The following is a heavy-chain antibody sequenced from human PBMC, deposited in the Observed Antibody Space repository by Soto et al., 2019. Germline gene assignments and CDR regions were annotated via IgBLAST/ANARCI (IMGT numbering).Heavy chain of an antibody. CDR1: GGSISSSNW. CDR3: ARGSRLYYYDSSGYFLYYFDY. V-gene: IGHV4-4*02. D-gene: IGHD3-22*01. J-gene: IGHJ4*02. Sequence: TLSLTCAVSGGSISSSNWWSWVRQPPGKGLGWIGEIYHSGSTNYNPSLKSRVTISVDKSKNQFSLKLSSVTAADTAVYYCARGSRLYYYDSSGYFLYYFDYWGQGTLVTVSS. CDR2: IYHSGST.